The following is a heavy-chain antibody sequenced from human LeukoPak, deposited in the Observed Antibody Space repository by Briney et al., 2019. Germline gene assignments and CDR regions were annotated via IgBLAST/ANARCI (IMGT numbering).Heavy chain of an antibody. CDR3: ARVLSTMVRGVIIYYFDY. Sequence: ASVKVSCKASGGNLSSYAISWVRQAPGQGLEWMGGIIPIFGTANYAQKFQGRVTITADESTSTAYMELSSQRSEDTAVYYCARVLSTMVRGVIIYYFDYWGQGTLVTVSS. CDR2: IIPIFGTA. D-gene: IGHD3-10*01. J-gene: IGHJ4*02. CDR1: GGNLSSYA. V-gene: IGHV1-69*13.